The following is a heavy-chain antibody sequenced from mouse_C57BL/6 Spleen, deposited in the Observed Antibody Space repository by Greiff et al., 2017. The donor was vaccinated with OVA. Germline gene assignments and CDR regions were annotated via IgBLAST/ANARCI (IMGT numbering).Heavy chain of an antibody. Sequence: EVQLQQSGPELVKPGASVKISCKASGYTFTDYYMNWVKQSHGKSLEWIGDINPNNGGTSYNQKFKGKATLTVDKSSSTAYMELRSLTSEDSAVYYCARSDYGSSDAMDYWGQGTSVTVSS. CDR3: ARSDYGSSDAMDY. V-gene: IGHV1-26*01. J-gene: IGHJ4*01. D-gene: IGHD1-1*01. CDR2: INPNNGGT. CDR1: GYTFTDYY.